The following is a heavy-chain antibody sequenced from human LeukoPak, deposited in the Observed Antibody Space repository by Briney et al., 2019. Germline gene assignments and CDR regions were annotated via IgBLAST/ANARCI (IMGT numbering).Heavy chain of an antibody. CDR3: ARIAAAGTDFDY. Sequence: GGSLRLSCAASGFTVSSNYMSWVRQAPGKGLEWVAVIYSGGSTYYADSVKGPFTISRDNSKNTLYLQMTSLSAEDTAVYYCARIAAAGTDFDYWGQGTLVTVSS. CDR1: GFTVSSNY. CDR2: IYSGGST. V-gene: IGHV3-66*02. J-gene: IGHJ4*02. D-gene: IGHD6-13*01.